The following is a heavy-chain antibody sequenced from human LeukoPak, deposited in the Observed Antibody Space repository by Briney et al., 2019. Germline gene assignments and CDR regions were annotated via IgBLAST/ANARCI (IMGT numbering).Heavy chain of an antibody. J-gene: IGHJ4*02. Sequence: GGSLRLSCAASGFTFSSYSMNWVRQAPGKGLEWVSYISNSSSTIYYADSVKGRFTISRDNAKNSLYLRMNSLRAEDTAVYYCARDTPGYYYDSSGYYYDLYFDYWGQGTLVTVSS. CDR2: ISNSSSTI. V-gene: IGHV3-48*01. D-gene: IGHD3-22*01. CDR3: ARDTPGYYYDSSGYYYDLYFDY. CDR1: GFTFSSYS.